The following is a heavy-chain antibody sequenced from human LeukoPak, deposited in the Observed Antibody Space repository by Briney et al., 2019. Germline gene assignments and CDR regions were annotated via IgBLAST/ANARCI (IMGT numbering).Heavy chain of an antibody. J-gene: IGHJ4*02. D-gene: IGHD3-22*01. CDR3: ARHSSGYYYNFDY. CDR2: IYYSGST. Sequence: SETLSLTCTVSGGSISSGTFYWSWIRQPAGKGLEWIGGIYYSGSTYYNPSLKSRVTISVDTSKNQFSLKLSSVTAADTAVYYCARHSSGYYYNFDYWGQGTLVTVSS. CDR1: GGSISSGTFY. V-gene: IGHV4-39*07.